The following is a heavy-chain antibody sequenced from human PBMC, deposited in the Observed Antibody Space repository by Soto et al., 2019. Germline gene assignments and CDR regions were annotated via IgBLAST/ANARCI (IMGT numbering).Heavy chain of an antibody. CDR2: IGGSGGSI. J-gene: IGHJ5*02. CDR1: GFTFSTFS. Sequence: EVQLVESGGGLVQTGGSLRLSCAASGFTFSTFSMNWVRQAPGKGLEWLSYIGGSGGSISYADSVKGRFTISRDNGKNTLYLQMSSLRDEDTAVYYCARDLAWALASWGQGALVTVSP. CDR3: ARDLAWALAS. D-gene: IGHD1-26*01. V-gene: IGHV3-48*02.